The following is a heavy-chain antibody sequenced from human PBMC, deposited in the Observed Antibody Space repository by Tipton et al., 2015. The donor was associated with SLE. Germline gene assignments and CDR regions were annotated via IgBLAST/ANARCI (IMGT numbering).Heavy chain of an antibody. CDR2: IRDDGSMK. V-gene: IGHV3-30*02. D-gene: IGHD2-15*01. CDR3: AKPRVASAATVLDYYYGMDV. CDR1: GFSFGNCA. Sequence: SLRLSCATSGFSFGNCAMHWVRQAPGKGLEWVAFIRDDGSMKYYSDSVEGRFTISRDSSENTLYLQMNSLTPEDTAVYYCAKPRVASAATVLDYYYGMDVWGQGTTVTVSS. J-gene: IGHJ6*02.